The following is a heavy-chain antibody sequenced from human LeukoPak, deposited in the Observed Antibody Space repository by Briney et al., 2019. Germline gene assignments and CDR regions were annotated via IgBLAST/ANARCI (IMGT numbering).Heavy chain of an antibody. J-gene: IGHJ4*02. D-gene: IGHD3-16*01. CDR3: ARGMIDARLQD. CDR2: IYHSGNT. V-gene: IGHV4-38-2*01. Sequence: PSETLSLTCAVSGYSISSGYYWGWIRPPPGKGLEWIGSIYHSGNTNYNPSLKSRVTISVDTSKNQFSLKVSSVTAADTGVYYCARGMIDARLQDWGQGTLVTVSS. CDR1: GYSISSGYY.